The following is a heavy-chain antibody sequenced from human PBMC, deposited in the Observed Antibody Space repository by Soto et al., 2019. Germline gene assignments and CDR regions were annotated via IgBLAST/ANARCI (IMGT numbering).Heavy chain of an antibody. CDR1: GGTFSSYA. V-gene: IGHV1-69*13. J-gene: IGHJ3*02. D-gene: IGHD3-22*01. CDR3: ARADYYDSSGYYGSRAFDI. Sequence: SVKVSCKASGGTFSSYAISWVRQAPGQGLEWMGGIIPIFGTANYAQKFQGRVTITADESMSTAYMELSSLRSEDTAVYYCARADYYDSSGYYGSRAFDIWGQGTMVTVSS. CDR2: IIPIFGTA.